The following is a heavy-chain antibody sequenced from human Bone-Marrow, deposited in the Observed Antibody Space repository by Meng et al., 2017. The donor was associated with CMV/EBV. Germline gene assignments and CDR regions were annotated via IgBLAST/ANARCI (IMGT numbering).Heavy chain of an antibody. D-gene: IGHD1-14*01. J-gene: IGHJ5*02. CDR2: MNPNSGNT. CDR3: ARAYNVPGWFDP. Sequence: ASVKVSCKASGYTFTSYDINWVRQATGQGLEWMGWMNPNSGNTGYAQKFQGRATMTRNTSISTAYMELSSLRSEDTAVYYCARAYNVPGWFDPWGQGTLVTVSS. V-gene: IGHV1-8*01. CDR1: GYTFTSYD.